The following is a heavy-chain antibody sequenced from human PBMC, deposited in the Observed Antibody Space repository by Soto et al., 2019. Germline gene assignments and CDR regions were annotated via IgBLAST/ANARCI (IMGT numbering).Heavy chain of an antibody. CDR1: GSTFTSSG. CDR2: ISAYNGNT. Sequence: ASGKISCPASGSTFTSSGIIWVRQAPAQGLEWLGWISAYNGNTNYAQKLQGRVTMTTDTSTSTAYMELRSLRSDDTAVYYCARDHGYCSSTSCYYYGMDVWGQGTTVTVSS. V-gene: IGHV1-18*01. D-gene: IGHD2-2*03. J-gene: IGHJ6*02. CDR3: ARDHGYCSSTSCYYYGMDV.